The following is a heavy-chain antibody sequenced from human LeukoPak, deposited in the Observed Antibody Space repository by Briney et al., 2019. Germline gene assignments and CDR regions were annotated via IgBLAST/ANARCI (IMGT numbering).Heavy chain of an antibody. CDR3: ARVVSSWYYYYYMDV. D-gene: IGHD6-13*01. CDR1: GGSFSGYY. Sequence: SETLSLTCAVYGGSFSGYYWSWIRQPPGKGLEWIGEINHSGSTNYNPSLKSRVTISVDTSKNQFSLKLSSVTAADTAVYYCARVVSSWYYYYYMDVWGKGTTVTVSS. V-gene: IGHV4-34*01. J-gene: IGHJ6*03. CDR2: INHSGST.